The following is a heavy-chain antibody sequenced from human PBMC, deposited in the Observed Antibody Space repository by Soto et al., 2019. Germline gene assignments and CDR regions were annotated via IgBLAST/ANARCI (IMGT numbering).Heavy chain of an antibody. Sequence: GGSLRLSCSASGFTLRVYSMNWVRQAPGKGLEWVSYITSDERTIHYADSVKGRFTISRDNAKNSVYLQMTSLRDEDSSVYYCGGDGEGHFDFWGQGILVTVSS. CDR3: GGDGEGHFDF. CDR2: ITSDERTI. V-gene: IGHV3-48*02. CDR1: GFTLRVYS. J-gene: IGHJ4*01.